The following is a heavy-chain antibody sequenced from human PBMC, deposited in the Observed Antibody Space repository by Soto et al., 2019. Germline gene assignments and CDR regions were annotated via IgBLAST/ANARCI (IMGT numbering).Heavy chain of an antibody. CDR1: GFTFSSFA. CDR3: AKATVTTSYFDGMDV. D-gene: IGHD4-4*01. CDR2: ITGSGSSA. J-gene: IGHJ6*02. V-gene: IGHV3-23*01. Sequence: EVQLLESGGGLVQPGGSLRLSCAASGFTFSSFAMNWVRQAPGKGLEWVSAITGSGSSAYFADAVKGRFTISRDNSKKTLYLQMNSLRVEASGVYFCAKATVTTSYFDGMDVRGQGTTVIVSS.